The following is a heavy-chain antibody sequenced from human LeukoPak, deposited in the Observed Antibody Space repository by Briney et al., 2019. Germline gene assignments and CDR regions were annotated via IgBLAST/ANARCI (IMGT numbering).Heavy chain of an antibody. J-gene: IGHJ2*01. CDR1: GFTFSSYA. V-gene: IGHV3-23*01. Sequence: GGSLRLSCAASGFTFSSYAMSWVRQAPGKGLEWVSAISGSGGSTYYADSVKGRFTISRDNSKNTLYLQMNSLRAEDTAVYYCAKRSVAGTKRAWYFDLWGRGTLVTVSS. CDR2: ISGSGGST. CDR3: AKRSVAGTKRAWYFDL. D-gene: IGHD6-19*01.